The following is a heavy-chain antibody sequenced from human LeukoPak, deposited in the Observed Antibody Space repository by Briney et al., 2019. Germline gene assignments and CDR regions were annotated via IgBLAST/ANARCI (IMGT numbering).Heavy chain of an antibody. CDR2: IYPGDSDT. D-gene: IGHD4-17*01. CDR1: GYSFTSYW. V-gene: IGHV5-51*01. CDR3: ARPLINGDYEVDAFDI. J-gene: IGHJ3*02. Sequence: GESLKISCKGSGYSFTSYWIGWVRQMPGKGLEWMGIIYPGDSDTRYSPSFQGQVTISADKSISTAYLQWSSLKAPDTAMYYCARPLINGDYEVDAFDIWGQGTMVTVSS.